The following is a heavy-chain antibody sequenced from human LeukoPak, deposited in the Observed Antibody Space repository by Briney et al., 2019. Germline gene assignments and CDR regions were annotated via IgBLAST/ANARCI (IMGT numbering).Heavy chain of an antibody. CDR1: GFTFSSYW. Sequence: GGSLRLSCAASGFTFSSYWMHWVRQAPGKGLVWVSRINSDGGSTSYADSVKGRFTISRDNAKNTLYLQMNSLRAEDTAVYYCARAHSGSYYWFDPWGQGTLVTVSS. CDR3: ARAHSGSYYWFDP. J-gene: IGHJ5*02. V-gene: IGHV3-74*01. D-gene: IGHD1-26*01. CDR2: INSDGGST.